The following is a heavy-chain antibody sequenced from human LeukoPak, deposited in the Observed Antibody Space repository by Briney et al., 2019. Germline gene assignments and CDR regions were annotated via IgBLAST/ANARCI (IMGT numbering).Heavy chain of an antibody. CDR2: ISAYNGNT. D-gene: IGHD3-22*01. Sequence: ASVKVSCKASGYTFTSYGISWVRQAPGQGLEWMGWISAYNGNTNYAQKLQGRVTMTTDTSTSTAYMELRSLRSDDTAVYYCARVGYYDSSGYYYFDYWGQGTLSPSPQ. CDR3: ARVGYYDSSGYYYFDY. V-gene: IGHV1-18*01. CDR1: GYTFTSYG. J-gene: IGHJ4*02.